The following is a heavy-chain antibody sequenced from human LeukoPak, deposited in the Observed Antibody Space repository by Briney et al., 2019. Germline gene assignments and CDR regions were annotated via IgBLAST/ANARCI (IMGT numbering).Heavy chain of an antibody. J-gene: IGHJ5*02. CDR1: GFTFSSYG. CDR3: ARDSCSSTSCAVFDP. CDR2: ISSSSSYI. D-gene: IGHD2-2*01. Sequence: GGSLRLSCAASGFTFSSYGMHLVRQAPGKGLEWVSSISSSSSYIYYADSVKGRFTISRDNAKKSLYLQMNSLRAEDTAVYYCARDSCSSTSCAVFDPWGQGTLVTVSS. V-gene: IGHV3-21*01.